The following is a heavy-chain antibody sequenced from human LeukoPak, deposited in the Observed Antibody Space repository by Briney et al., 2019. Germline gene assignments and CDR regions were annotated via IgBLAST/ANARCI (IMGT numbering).Heavy chain of an antibody. CDR2: IKQDGSEK. Sequence: PGGSLRLSCAVSGFTFSSYWMTWVRQAPGKGLEWVANIKQDGSEKYYVDSVKGRFTISRDNAKNSLYLQMNSLRAEDTAVYYCARVEWLQFEALDIWGQGTMVTVSS. CDR3: ARVEWLQFEALDI. J-gene: IGHJ3*02. V-gene: IGHV3-7*01. D-gene: IGHD5-24*01. CDR1: GFTFSSYW.